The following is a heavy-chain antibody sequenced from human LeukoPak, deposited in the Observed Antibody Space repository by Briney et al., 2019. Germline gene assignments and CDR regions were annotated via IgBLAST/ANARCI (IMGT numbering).Heavy chain of an antibody. J-gene: IGHJ4*02. CDR2: ISWNSGSI. CDR1: GFTFDDYA. Sequence: GGSLRLSCAASGFTFDDYAMHWVRQAPGKGLEWVSGISWNSGSIGYADSVKGRFTISRDNAKNSLYLQMNSLRAEDTALYYCAKVGRRDGYNSLFFDYWGQGTLVTVSS. V-gene: IGHV3-9*01. D-gene: IGHD5-24*01. CDR3: AKVGRRDGYNSLFFDY.